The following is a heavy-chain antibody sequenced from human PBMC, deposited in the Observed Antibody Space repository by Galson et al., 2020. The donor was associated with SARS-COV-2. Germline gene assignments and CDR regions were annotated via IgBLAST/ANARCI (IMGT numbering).Heavy chain of an antibody. Sequence: SCAASGFTFSTYPMHCVRQAPGMGLEWVAPISYDASNQFYAASVKGQSTISRDNSRNTLYLQRNSLGAEDTALFYGARVGAYCGGECGDYWGQGTPVTVSS. V-gene: IGHV3-30-3*01. CDR3: ARVGAYCGGECGDY. D-gene: IGHD2-21*01. CDR1: GFTFSTYP. CDR2: ISYDASNQ. J-gene: IGHJ4*02.